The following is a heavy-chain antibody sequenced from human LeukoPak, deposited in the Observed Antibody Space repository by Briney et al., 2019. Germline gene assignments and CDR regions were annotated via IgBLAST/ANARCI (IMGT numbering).Heavy chain of an antibody. D-gene: IGHD6-6*01. V-gene: IGHV1-2*02. J-gene: IGHJ4*02. Sequence: GASVKVSCKASGCTFTDYYIHWVRQAPGQGLECMGWINPNSGGTNYAQKFQGRVTMTRDTSISTAYMELSRLRSDDTAVYYCARDSSFRPFDYWGQGTLVTVSS. CDR1: GCTFTDYY. CDR3: ARDSSFRPFDY. CDR2: INPNSGGT.